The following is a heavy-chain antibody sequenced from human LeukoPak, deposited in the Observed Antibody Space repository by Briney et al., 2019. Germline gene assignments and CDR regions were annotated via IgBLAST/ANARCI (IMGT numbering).Heavy chain of an antibody. Sequence: ASVKVSCKASGGTFTNYAINWVRQAPGQGLEWMGWISAYNGNTNNAQKLQGRVTMTTDTSTSTAYMELRSLRSDDTAVYYCARDRVYSSGLFDYWGQGTLVTVSS. CDR1: GGTFTNYA. V-gene: IGHV1-18*01. CDR2: ISAYNGNT. D-gene: IGHD6-19*01. CDR3: ARDRVYSSGLFDY. J-gene: IGHJ4*02.